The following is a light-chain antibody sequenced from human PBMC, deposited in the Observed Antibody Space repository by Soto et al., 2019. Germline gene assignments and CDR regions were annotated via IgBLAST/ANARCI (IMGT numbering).Light chain of an antibody. V-gene: IGLV2-11*01. CDR1: RSDVGGYNY. J-gene: IGLJ2*01. CDR2: DVS. CDR3: CSYGGGYTPLV. Sequence: QSALTQPRSVSGSPGQSVTISCTGSRSDVGGYNYVSWYQQHPGKPPKLMIYDVSKRPSGVPGRFSGSKSGNTASLTISGLQAEDEADYYCCSYGGGYTPLVFGGGTQLTVL.